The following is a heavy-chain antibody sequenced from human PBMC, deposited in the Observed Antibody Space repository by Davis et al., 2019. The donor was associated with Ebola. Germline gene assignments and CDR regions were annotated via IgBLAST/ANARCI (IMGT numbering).Heavy chain of an antibody. CDR3: SRHTLTPKTTPQGGGVNWIDP. CDR2: IYPSDSQT. D-gene: IGHD2-15*01. CDR1: GYTFSNYW. V-gene: IGHV5-51*01. Sequence: GESLKISCKASGYTFSNYWIGWVRQMPGKGLEWMGIIYPSDSQTKYSPSFQGQVTLSADKSISTAYLQWSSLTASDTAIHYCSRHTLTPKTTPQGGGVNWIDPWGQGTLVTVSS. J-gene: IGHJ5*02.